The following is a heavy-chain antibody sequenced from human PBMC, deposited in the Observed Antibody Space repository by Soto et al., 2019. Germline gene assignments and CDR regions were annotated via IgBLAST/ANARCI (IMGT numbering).Heavy chain of an antibody. CDR1: GFTFSNYA. Sequence: GGSLKRTFSVSGFTFSNYAMSWVRQAPGMGLVWVSAISVSGGSTYYADSVKGRFTISRDNSGNTLYLQMTSLRAEDTAVYFCAKAARPRIFWGKGATVTVSS. J-gene: IGHJ6*04. V-gene: IGHV3-23*01. CDR2: ISVSGGST. D-gene: IGHD6-6*01. CDR3: AKAARPRIF.